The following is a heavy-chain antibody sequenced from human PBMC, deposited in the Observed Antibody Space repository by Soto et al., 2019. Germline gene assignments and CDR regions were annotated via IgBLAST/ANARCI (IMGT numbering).Heavy chain of an antibody. Sequence: SETLSLTCAVNGGSFREYYWSWLRQPPGKGLEWIGEINQSGTTHYNPSLKRRINISIDTSKNQFSLNLTSVAAADTATYYCARDIITVIGGEIYYYFGMDVWGQGTTVTVSS. CDR1: GGSFREYY. CDR3: ARDIITVIGGEIYYYFGMDV. D-gene: IGHD3-10*01. CDR2: INQSGTT. V-gene: IGHV4-34*01. J-gene: IGHJ6*02.